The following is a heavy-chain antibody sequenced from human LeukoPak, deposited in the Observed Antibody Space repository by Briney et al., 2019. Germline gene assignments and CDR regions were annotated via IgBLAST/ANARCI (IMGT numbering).Heavy chain of an antibody. J-gene: IGHJ3*02. V-gene: IGHV3-21*01. CDR3: ARGYGYSSSWYVGGAFDI. D-gene: IGHD6-13*01. CDR2: ISSSSSYI. Sequence: GGSLRLSCAASGFTFSTYTMNWVRQAPGKGLEWVSSISSSSSYIYYADSVKGRFTISRDNAKNSLYLQMNSLRAEDTAVYYCARGYGYSSSWYVGGAFDIWGQGTMVTVSS. CDR1: GFTFSTYT.